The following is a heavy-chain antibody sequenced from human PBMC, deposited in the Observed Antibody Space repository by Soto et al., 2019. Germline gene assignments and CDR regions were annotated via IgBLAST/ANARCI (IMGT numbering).Heavy chain of an antibody. J-gene: IGHJ4*02. CDR3: HGYGY. V-gene: IGHV3-53*01. Sequence: EVQVVESGGGLIQPGGSLRLSCVGSGFTVSSANYMSWVRQAPGKGLEWVSVIYSGGTTFYADSVKGRFTISRDNSKNTLYLQMNSLRAEDTAVYYCHGYGYWGQGTLVTVSS. CDR2: IYSGGTT. CDR1: GFTVSSANY. D-gene: IGHD5-12*01.